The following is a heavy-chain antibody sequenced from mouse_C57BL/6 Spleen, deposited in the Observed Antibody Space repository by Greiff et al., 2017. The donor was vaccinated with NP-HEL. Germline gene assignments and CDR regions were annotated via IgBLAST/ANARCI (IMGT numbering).Heavy chain of an antibody. CDR3: AKGPYTVVADFDY. CDR2: IDPSDSET. CDR1: GYTFTSYW. D-gene: IGHD1-1*01. J-gene: IGHJ2*01. V-gene: IGHV1-52*01. Sequence: QVQLQQPGAELVRPGSSVKLSCKASGYTFTSYWMHWVKQRPIQGLEWIGNIDPSDSETHYNQKFKDKATLTVDKSSSTAYMQLSRLTSEDSAVYYWAKGPYTVVADFDYWGQGTTLTVSS.